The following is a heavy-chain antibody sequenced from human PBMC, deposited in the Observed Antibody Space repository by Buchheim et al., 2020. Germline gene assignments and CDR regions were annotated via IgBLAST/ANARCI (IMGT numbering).Heavy chain of an antibody. CDR1: GGSVSSGSYY. D-gene: IGHD3-16*01. Sequence: QVQLQQWGAGLLKPSETLSLTCTVSGGSVSSGSYYWSWIRQPPGKGLEWIGYIYYSGSTNYNPSLKSRVTISVATSKNQFSLKLSSVTAADTAVYYCARSRGEMGSRHWYFDLWGRGTL. CDR2: IYYSGST. V-gene: IGHV4-61*01. CDR3: ARSRGEMGSRHWYFDL. J-gene: IGHJ2*01.